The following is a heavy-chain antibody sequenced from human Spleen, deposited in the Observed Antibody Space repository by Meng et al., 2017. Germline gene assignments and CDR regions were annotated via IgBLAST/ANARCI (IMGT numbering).Heavy chain of an antibody. CDR2: IKQDGSAN. V-gene: IGHV3-7*01. D-gene: IGHD3-22*01. CDR1: GFTFRTYW. J-gene: IGHJ4*02. CDR3: SRVAGGSGYYCDY. Sequence: GESLKISCAASGFTFRTYWMNWVRQAPGKGLEWVATIKQDGSANYYVDSVKGRFTISIDNAKNSLYLQMNSLRAEDTAVYYCSRVAGGSGYYCDYWGQGTLVTVSS.